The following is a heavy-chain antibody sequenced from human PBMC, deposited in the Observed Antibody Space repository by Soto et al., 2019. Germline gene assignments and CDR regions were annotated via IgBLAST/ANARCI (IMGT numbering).Heavy chain of an antibody. Sequence: GASVKVSCKASGYTFTSYAMHWVRQAPGQRLEWMGWINPNSGGTNYAQKFQGWVTMTRDTSISTAYMELSRLRSDDTAVYYCARVIAVAGIGAFDIWGQGTMVTVSS. J-gene: IGHJ3*02. CDR1: GYTFTSYA. CDR2: INPNSGGT. CDR3: ARVIAVAGIGAFDI. V-gene: IGHV1-2*04. D-gene: IGHD6-19*01.